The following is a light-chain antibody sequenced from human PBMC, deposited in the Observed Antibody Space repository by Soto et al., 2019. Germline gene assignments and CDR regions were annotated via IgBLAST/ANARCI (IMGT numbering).Light chain of an antibody. CDR1: QILLHSNGYNY. J-gene: IGKJ5*01. Sequence: DIVMTQSPLSLPVTPGEPASISCRASQILLHSNGYNYLDWYLQKPGQSPQLLIYLGSHRASGVPDRFRGCGPGSDFTLKISRVEAEDVGVSHCMQARLTPMIFGKGKRLEIK. CDR3: MQARLTPMI. CDR2: LGS. V-gene: IGKV2-28*01.